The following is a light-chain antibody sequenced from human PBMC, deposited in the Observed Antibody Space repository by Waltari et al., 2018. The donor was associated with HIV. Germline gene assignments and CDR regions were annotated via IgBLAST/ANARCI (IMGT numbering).Light chain of an antibody. Sequence: EPVLTQSPATLSLSPGESATLSCRASQSVSSYLAWYQQKPGQAPRLLIYDASNRATGIPARFSGSGSGTDFTLTISSLEPEDVAVYYCQQRSNWPPGYTFGQGTKLEIK. J-gene: IGKJ2*01. CDR1: QSVSSY. V-gene: IGKV3-11*01. CDR2: DAS. CDR3: QQRSNWPPGYT.